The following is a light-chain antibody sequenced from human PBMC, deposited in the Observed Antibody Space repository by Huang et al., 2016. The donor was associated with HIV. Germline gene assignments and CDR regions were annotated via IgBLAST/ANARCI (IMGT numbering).Light chain of an antibody. Sequence: EIVMTQSPATLSLSPVERATHSCRASQSVSNNLAWYQQKPGQAPRLLIYDASTRSTGIPAKFRGSGAGTEFTLTISSLQSEDFAVYFCQQYNDWPITFGPGTKLESK. V-gene: IGKV3-15*01. CDR1: QSVSNN. CDR3: QQYNDWPIT. CDR2: DAS. J-gene: IGKJ3*01.